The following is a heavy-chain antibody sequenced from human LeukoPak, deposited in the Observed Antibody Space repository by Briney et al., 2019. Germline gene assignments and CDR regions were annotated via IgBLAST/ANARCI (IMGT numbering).Heavy chain of an antibody. D-gene: IGHD4-23*01. CDR2: INHSGST. V-gene: IGHV4-34*01. CDR1: GGSISSYY. Sequence: SETLSLTCTVSGGSISSYYWSWIRQPPGKGLEWIGEINHSGSTNYNPSLKSRVTISVDTSKNQFSLKLSSVTAADTAVYYCARDVFTTVVTPDYFDYWGQGTLVTVSS. J-gene: IGHJ4*02. CDR3: ARDVFTTVVTPDYFDY.